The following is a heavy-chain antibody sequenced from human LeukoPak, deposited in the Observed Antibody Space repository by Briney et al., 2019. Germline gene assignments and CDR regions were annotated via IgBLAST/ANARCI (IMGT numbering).Heavy chain of an antibody. CDR2: ISWNSGSI. Sequence: GRSLRLSCAASGFTFDDYAMHWVRQAPGKGLEWVSGISWNSGSIGYADSAKGRFTISRDNAKNSLYLQMNSLRAEDMALYYCAKGQWLVRGAAFDIWGQGTMVTVSS. CDR1: GFTFDDYA. V-gene: IGHV3-9*03. CDR3: AKGQWLVRGAAFDI. J-gene: IGHJ3*02. D-gene: IGHD6-19*01.